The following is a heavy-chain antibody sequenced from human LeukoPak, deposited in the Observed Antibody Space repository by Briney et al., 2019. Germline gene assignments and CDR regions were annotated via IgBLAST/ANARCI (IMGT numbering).Heavy chain of an antibody. CDR3: AKGYSPVDYYDSSGQRGNFDY. J-gene: IGHJ4*02. V-gene: IGHV3-21*01. D-gene: IGHD3-22*01. CDR1: GFTFSSYS. CDR2: ISSSSSYI. Sequence: PGGSLRLSCAASGFTFSSYSMNWVRQAPGKGLEWVSSISSSSSYIYYADSVKGRFTISRDNSKNPLYLQMNSLRAEDTAVYYCAKGYSPVDYYDSSGQRGNFDYWGQGTLVTVSS.